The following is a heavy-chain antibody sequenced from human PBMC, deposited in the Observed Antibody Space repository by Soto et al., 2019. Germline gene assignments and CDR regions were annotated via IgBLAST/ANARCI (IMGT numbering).Heavy chain of an antibody. Sequence: QVQLQQWGAGLLKPSETLSLTCGVYGGSFTGYSWTWIRQSPRKGLEWIGQINHSGSAIYNPSLTSRVTISRLTSINQFSLELSSVTAADTAVYYCARGLFSENFYSGGWYYFASWGQGTLVTVSS. CDR2: INHSGSA. V-gene: IGHV4-34*01. D-gene: IGHD1-26*01. CDR3: ARGLFSENFYSGGWYYFAS. CDR1: GGSFTGYS. J-gene: IGHJ4*02.